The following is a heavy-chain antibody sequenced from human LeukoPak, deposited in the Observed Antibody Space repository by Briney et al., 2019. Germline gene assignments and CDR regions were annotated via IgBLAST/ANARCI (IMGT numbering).Heavy chain of an antibody. CDR1: GFLFSNSG. CDR2: MNQDGSER. V-gene: IGHV3-7*03. CDR3: VKDRGYSTFDY. J-gene: IGHJ4*02. D-gene: IGHD4-23*01. Sequence: GGSLRFPCKASGFLFSNSGMSWFRQAQGKGLEWLANMNQDGSERNCVDSVKGRLTISRDNAKGSLYLQTNGLRAEDTAVYFCVKDRGYSTFDYWGQGALVTVSS.